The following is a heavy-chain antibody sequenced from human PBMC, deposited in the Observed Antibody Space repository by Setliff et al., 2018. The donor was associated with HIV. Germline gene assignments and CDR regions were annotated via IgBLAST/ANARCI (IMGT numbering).Heavy chain of an antibody. J-gene: IGHJ6*03. CDR3: VRGFCSSTTCYEDYYYMDV. Sequence: SETLSLTCSVSGGSLSSGSHYCTWLRQAAGKGLEWIAYIFYTGSTNYNPSLKSRVTISVDTSKNQFFLKLSSVTAADTAVYYCVRGFCSSTTCYEDYYYMDVWGKGSTVTVSS. CDR2: IFYTGST. CDR1: GGSLSSGSHY. V-gene: IGHV4-61*10. D-gene: IGHD2-2*01.